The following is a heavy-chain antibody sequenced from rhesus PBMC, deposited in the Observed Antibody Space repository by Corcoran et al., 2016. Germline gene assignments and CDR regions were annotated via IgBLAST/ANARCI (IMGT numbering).Heavy chain of an antibody. CDR3: ARVLAGD. V-gene: IGHV4S10*01. Sequence: QVQLQESGPGVVKPSETLSLTCAVSGGSISDSYRWSWIRQPPGKGLEWIGYIYDSSTSTNYNPSLKIRITISKDTSKNQFSLKLSSVTAADTAVYYCARVLAGDWGQGVLVTVSS. CDR1: GGSISDSYR. J-gene: IGHJ4*01. D-gene: IGHD6-25*01. CDR2: IYDSSTST.